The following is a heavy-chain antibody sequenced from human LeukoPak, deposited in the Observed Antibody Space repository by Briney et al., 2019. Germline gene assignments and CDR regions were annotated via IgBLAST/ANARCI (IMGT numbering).Heavy chain of an antibody. Sequence: SETLSLTCAVYGGSFSGYYWSWIRQPPGKGLEWIGEINHSGSTNYNPSLKSRVTISVDTSKNQFSLKLSSVTAADTAVYYCARRGYSYGYPPWYWGQGTLVTVSS. J-gene: IGHJ4*02. D-gene: IGHD5-18*01. V-gene: IGHV4-34*01. CDR3: ARRGYSYGYPPWY. CDR2: INHSGST. CDR1: GGSFSGYY.